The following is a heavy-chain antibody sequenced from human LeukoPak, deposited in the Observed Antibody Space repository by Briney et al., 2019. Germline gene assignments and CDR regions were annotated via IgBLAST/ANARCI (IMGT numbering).Heavy chain of an antibody. D-gene: IGHD3-22*01. Sequence: GGSLRLSCAASGFTFSDYYMSWIRQAPGKGLEWVSYISSSGSTIYYADSVKGRFTISRDNAKNSLYLQMNSLRAEDTAVYYCASYSYYYDSSGYFDYWGQGTLVTVSS. V-gene: IGHV3-11*01. CDR1: GFTFSDYY. CDR3: ASYSYYYDSSGYFDY. CDR2: ISSSGSTI. J-gene: IGHJ4*02.